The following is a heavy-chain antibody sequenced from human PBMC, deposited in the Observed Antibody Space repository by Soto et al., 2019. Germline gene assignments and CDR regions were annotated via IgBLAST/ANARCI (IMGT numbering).Heavy chain of an antibody. Sequence: SVKVSCKASGGTFSSYAISWVRQAPGQGLEWMGGIIPIFGTANYAQKFQGRVTITADESTSTAYMELSSLRSEDTAVYYCARELGSYYYDSRENWFDPWGQGTLVTSPQ. CDR1: GGTFSSYA. J-gene: IGHJ5*02. CDR2: IIPIFGTA. V-gene: IGHV1-69*13. CDR3: ARELGSYYYDSRENWFDP. D-gene: IGHD3-22*01.